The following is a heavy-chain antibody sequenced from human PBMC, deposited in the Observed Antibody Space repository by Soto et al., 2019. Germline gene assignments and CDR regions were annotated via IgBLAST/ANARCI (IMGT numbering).Heavy chain of an antibody. CDR1: GYTFSDFD. V-gene: IGHV1-8*01. Sequence: ASVKVSCKASGYTFSDFDINWLRQASGQGPEWMGWMNAKSGDTPFAQRFQDKFNMTWDTSLSTAYMEVGSLTSDDTAIYYCARGNPFNYAGFDVWGQGTTVTVSS. CDR2: MNAKSGDT. J-gene: IGHJ6*02. D-gene: IGHD3-16*01. CDR3: ARGNPFNYAGFDV.